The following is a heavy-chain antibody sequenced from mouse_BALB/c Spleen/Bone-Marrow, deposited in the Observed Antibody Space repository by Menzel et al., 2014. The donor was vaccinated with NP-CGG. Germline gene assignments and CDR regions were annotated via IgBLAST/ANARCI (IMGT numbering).Heavy chain of an antibody. V-gene: IGHV1-9*01. J-gene: IGHJ3*01. CDR1: GYTFSTYW. D-gene: IGHD2-4*01. CDR2: ILPGSGTT. CDR3: ARLITTGGFAY. Sequence: VQLQQSGAELMKPGASVKISCKATGYTFSTYWIEWVKQRPGHGLEWIGEILPGSGTTNYNEKFKGKATFTADTSSNTAYMQLSSLTSEDSAVYYCARLITTGGFAYWGQETLVTVSA.